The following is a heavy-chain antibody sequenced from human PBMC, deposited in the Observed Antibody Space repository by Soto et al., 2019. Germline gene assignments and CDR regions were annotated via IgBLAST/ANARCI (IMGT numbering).Heavy chain of an antibody. CDR3: ARDLYINWYYPLDS. CDR2: IIPIFGKA. J-gene: IGHJ4*02. Sequence: ASVKVSCKASGGTFRNYAFSWVRQAPGQGLEWMGGIIPIFGKANYEQRFQGRLTITADESTSTAYMELNSLRSEDTAVYFCARDLYINWYYPLDSWGQGTLVTVSS. CDR1: GGTFRNYA. D-gene: IGHD1-7*01. V-gene: IGHV1-69*13.